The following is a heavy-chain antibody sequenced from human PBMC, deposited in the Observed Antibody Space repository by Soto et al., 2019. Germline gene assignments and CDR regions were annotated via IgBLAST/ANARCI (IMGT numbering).Heavy chain of an antibody. V-gene: IGHV4-31*03. CDR3: AREYGSSSFDY. CDR1: GGSISSGGYY. CDR2: IYYSGST. J-gene: IGHJ4*02. Sequence: TLSLTCTVYGGSISSGGYYWSWIRQHPGKGLEWIGYIYYSGSTYYNPSLKSRVTISVDTSKNQFSLKLSSVTAADTAVYYCAREYGSSSFDYWGQGTLVTVSS. D-gene: IGHD6-6*01.